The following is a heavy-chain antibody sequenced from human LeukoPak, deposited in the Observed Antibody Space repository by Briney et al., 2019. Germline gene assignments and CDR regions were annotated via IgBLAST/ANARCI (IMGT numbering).Heavy chain of an antibody. Sequence: GGSLRLSCAASGFTFRTSGMNWVRQPPGKGLEWVSVISGTNTNPDYADSVRGRFTISRDNSKSTLYLQMNSLRAEDTAVYYCARDLWGTLQWELLYYWGQGTLVTVSS. CDR2: ISGTNTNP. J-gene: IGHJ4*02. CDR1: GFTFRTSG. CDR3: ARDLWGTLQWELLYY. D-gene: IGHD1-26*01. V-gene: IGHV3-23*01.